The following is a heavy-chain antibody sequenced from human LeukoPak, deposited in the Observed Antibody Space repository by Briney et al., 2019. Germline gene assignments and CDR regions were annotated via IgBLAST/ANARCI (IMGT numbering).Heavy chain of an antibody. CDR3: AREYPGPAARGGFDY. V-gene: IGHV1-2*02. CDR1: GYTFTGYY. CDR2: INPNSGGT. J-gene: IGHJ4*02. Sequence: ASVKVSCKASGYTFTGYYMHWVRQAPGQGLEWMGWINPNSGGTNYAQKFQGRVTMTRDTSISTAYMELSRLGSDDTAVYYCAREYPGPAARGGFDYWGQGTLVTVSS. D-gene: IGHD6-6*01.